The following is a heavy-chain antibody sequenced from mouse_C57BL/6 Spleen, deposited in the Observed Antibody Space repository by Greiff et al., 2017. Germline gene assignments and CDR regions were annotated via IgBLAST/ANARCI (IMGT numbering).Heavy chain of an antibody. D-gene: IGHD2-5*01. J-gene: IGHJ4*01. Sequence: EVKLVESGGGLVQPGGSLKLSCAASGFTFSDYYLYWVRQTPEKRLEWVAYISNGGGSTYYPDTVQGRFTISRDNAKSTLYLQMLRLKSEDTTMDYCARQGYYSNYWDQWGEGNSVTVAS. CDR2: ISNGGGST. CDR3: ARQGYYSNYWDQ. CDR1: GFTFSDYY. V-gene: IGHV5-12*01.